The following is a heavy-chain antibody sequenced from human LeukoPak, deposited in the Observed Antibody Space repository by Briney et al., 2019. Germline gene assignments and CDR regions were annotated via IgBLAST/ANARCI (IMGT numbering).Heavy chain of an antibody. J-gene: IGHJ4*02. CDR1: GFTFDDYA. D-gene: IGHD1-26*01. Sequence: GGSLRLSCAASGFTFDDYAMHWVRQAPGKGLEWVSGISWNSGSIGYADSVKGRFTISRDNAKNSLYLQVNSLRAEDTALYYCAKDMGYSGSFEPFDYWGQGTLVTVSS. CDR3: AKDMGYSGSFEPFDY. CDR2: ISWNSGSI. V-gene: IGHV3-9*01.